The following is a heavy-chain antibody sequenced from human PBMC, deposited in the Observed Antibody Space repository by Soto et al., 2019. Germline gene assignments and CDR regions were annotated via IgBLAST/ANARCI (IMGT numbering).Heavy chain of an antibody. CDR3: ARDYYESGGYFDC. Sequence: PSQTLSLTCAISGDNVSSNSAAWNWIRQSPSRGLEWLGRTYYRSKWNTDYAVSVNSRITISPDTSKNQFSLQLKSVTPEDTGVYYCARDYYESGGYFDCWGQGNLVTVYS. J-gene: IGHJ4*02. V-gene: IGHV6-1*01. CDR1: GDNVSSNSAA. D-gene: IGHD3-22*01. CDR2: TYYRSKWNT.